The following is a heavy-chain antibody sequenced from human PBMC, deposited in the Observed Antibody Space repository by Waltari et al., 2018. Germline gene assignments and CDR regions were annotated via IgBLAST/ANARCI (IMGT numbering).Heavy chain of an antibody. CDR2: VKPGTGGT. D-gene: IGHD1-1*01. CDR3: ARNKGKTISTRRAFRLDP. CDR1: GYSFSDYY. J-gene: IGHJ5*02. V-gene: IGHV1-2*02. Sequence: QVQLVQSGAEVKKPGASVKVSCKSSGYSFSDYYINWVRQAPGQGLEWMVWVKPGTGGTTYAQKFQARVTMARDRATNTAYMDLRGLTPDDTAVYYCARNKGKTISTRRAFRLDPWGQGTLVSVSS.